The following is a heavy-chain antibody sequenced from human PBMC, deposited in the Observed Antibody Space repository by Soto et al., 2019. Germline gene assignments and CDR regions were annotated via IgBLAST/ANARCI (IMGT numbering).Heavy chain of an antibody. J-gene: IGHJ4*01. V-gene: IGHV1-18*01. CDR1: GYTFTSYG. Sequence: QVQLVQSGAEVKKPGASVKVSCKASGYTFTSYGISWVRQAPGQGLEWMGWISAYTGNTNYAQKLQGRVTMTTDTSTSTVYMELRSLRSDDTAVYYCARQYDILTGYYLEVGYWGHGTLVTVSS. CDR3: ARQYDILTGYYLEVGY. D-gene: IGHD3-9*01. CDR2: ISAYTGNT.